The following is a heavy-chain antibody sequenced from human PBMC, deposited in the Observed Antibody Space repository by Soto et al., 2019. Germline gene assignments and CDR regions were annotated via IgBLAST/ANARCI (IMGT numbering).Heavy chain of an antibody. J-gene: IGHJ2*01. V-gene: IGHV4-31*03. D-gene: IGHD4-17*01. CDR2: IYYSGST. CDR1: GGSISSGGYY. Sequence: QVQLQESGPGLVKPSQTLSLTCTVSGGSISSGGYYWSWIRQHPGKGLEWIGYIYYSGSTYNNPSLKSRVTISVDTSNTPFALKLSSVTAADTAVYYCASQGNDYGDYWYFDLWGRGTLVTVSS. CDR3: ASQGNDYGDYWYFDL.